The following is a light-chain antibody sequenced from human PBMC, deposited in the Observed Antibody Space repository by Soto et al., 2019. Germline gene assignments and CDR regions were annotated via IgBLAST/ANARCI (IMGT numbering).Light chain of an antibody. CDR3: ESYDSNTGV. CDR2: DDN. V-gene: IGLV6-57*03. Sequence: NFMLTQPHSVSESPGKTVTMSCTRSSGSIASNYVQWFQLRPGSAPTTVIYDDNQRPSGVPDRFSGSIDGSSNSAFLTISGLKTEDEADYFCESYDSNTGVFGGGTQLTVL. CDR1: SGSIASNY. J-gene: IGLJ3*02.